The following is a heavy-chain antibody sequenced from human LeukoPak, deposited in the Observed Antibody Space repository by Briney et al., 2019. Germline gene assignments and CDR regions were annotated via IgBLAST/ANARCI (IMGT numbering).Heavy chain of an antibody. CDR2: TPNSGDT. CDR1: GYTFTNYH. CDR3: ARDSTGWSVDY. J-gene: IGHJ4*02. D-gene: IGHD6-19*01. V-gene: IGHV1-46*01. Sequence: ASVKVSCEPSGYTFTNYHMHGVRQAPGQAREWMGITPNSGDTTYSQKFQGRITMNRDTSTSTVYMELSSLRFEDTAVYHCARDSTGWSVDYWGQGTLVTVSS.